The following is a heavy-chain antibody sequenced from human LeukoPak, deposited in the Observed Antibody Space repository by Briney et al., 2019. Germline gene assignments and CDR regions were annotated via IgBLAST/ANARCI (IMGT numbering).Heavy chain of an antibody. CDR3: ARGSGWPGDWSDP. Sequence: ASEKISCKASGCTFSSYAISWVRQAPGQGLEWMGGIIPIFGTANYAQKFQGRVTITADESTSTAYMELSSLRSEDTAVYYCARGSGWPGDWSDPWGQGTLVTVSS. J-gene: IGHJ5*02. V-gene: IGHV1-69*13. CDR1: GCTFSSYA. CDR2: IIPIFGTA. D-gene: IGHD6-19*01.